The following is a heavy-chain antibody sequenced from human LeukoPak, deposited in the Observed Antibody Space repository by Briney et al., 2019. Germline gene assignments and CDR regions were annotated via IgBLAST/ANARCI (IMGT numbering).Heavy chain of an antibody. V-gene: IGHV3-74*01. CDR1: GFTFDDYA. Sequence: PGRSLRLSCAASGFTFDDYAMHWVRHAPGKGLVWVSRVNSDGSDTAYADSVKGRFTISRDNVNNILHLQMNSLRAEDTAVYYCVRNNWNSVYYGMDVWGQGTTVTVSS. CDR2: VNSDGSDT. D-gene: IGHD1-7*01. CDR3: VRNNWNSVYYGMDV. J-gene: IGHJ6*02.